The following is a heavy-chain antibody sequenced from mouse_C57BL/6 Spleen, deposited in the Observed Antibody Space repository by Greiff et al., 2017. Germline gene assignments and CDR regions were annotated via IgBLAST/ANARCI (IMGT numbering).Heavy chain of an antibody. V-gene: IGHV6-3*01. J-gene: IGHJ4*01. Sequence: EVKVEESEGGLVQPGGSMKLSCVASGFTFSNYWMNWVRQSPEKGLEWVAQIRLKSDNYATHYAESVKGRFTISRDDSKSSIYLQMNNLRAEDTGIYYCTGTGRAMDYWGQGTSVTVSS. CDR3: TGTGRAMDY. CDR2: IRLKSDNYAT. CDR1: GFTFSNYW. D-gene: IGHD4-1*01.